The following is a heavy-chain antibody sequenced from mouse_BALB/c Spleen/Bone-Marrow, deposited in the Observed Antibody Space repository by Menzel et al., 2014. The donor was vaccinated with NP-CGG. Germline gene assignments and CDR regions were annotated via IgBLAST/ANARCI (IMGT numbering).Heavy chain of an antibody. CDR2: IWAGGGT. J-gene: IGHJ2*01. Sequence: QVQLPQSGPGLVAPSQSLSITCTVSGFSLTSYGVHWVRQPPGKGLEWLGVIWAGGGTNYNSALMSRLSISKDNSKSQVFLKMNSLQTDDTAMYYCARDGNYYFDYWGQGTTLTGSS. V-gene: IGHV2-9*02. D-gene: IGHD2-1*01. CDR3: ARDGNYYFDY. CDR1: GFSLTSYG.